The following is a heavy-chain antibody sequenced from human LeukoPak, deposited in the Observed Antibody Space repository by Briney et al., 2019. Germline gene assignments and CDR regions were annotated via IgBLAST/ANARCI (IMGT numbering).Heavy chain of an antibody. CDR2: IYPGDSDT. CDR1: GYSFTSYW. J-gene: IGHJ5*02. CDR3: ARSRPPIVVVVAAPQYNWFDP. Sequence: GESLKISCKGSGYSFTSYWIGWVRQMPGKGLEWMGIIYPGDSDTRYSPSFQGQVTISADKSISTAYLQWSSLKASDTAMYYCARSRPPIVVVVAAPQYNWFDPWGQGTLVTVSS. D-gene: IGHD2-15*01. V-gene: IGHV5-51*01.